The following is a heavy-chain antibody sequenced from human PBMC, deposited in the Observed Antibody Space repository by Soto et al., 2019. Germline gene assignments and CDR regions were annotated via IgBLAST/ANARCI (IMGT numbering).Heavy chain of an antibody. CDR1: GASITTSGNT. V-gene: IGHV4-30-2*01. J-gene: IGHJ6*03. CDR2: IYPSGAT. Sequence: QVQLQESGSELVKPSQTLSLSCDVSGASITTSGNTWTWDRQPPGKGLEWIGYIYPSGATYYNPSLKTRVTISMERSKNRFSLNVNSATAADTAVYYCARAMFSSVLYIDLWGQGTTITVSS. D-gene: IGHD3-10*01. CDR3: ARAMFSSVLYIDL.